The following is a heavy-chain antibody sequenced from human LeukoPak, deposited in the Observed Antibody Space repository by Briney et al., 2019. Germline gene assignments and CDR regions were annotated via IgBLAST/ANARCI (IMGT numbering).Heavy chain of an antibody. CDR3: AGGGAYGDYYI. CDR1: GGSISSGGYS. D-gene: IGHD4-17*01. Sequence: SETLSLTCAVSGGSISSGGYSWSWIRQPPGTGLEWIGYIYHSGSTYYNPSLKSRVTISVDRSKNQFSLKLSSVTAADTAVYYCAGGGAYGDYYIWGQGTLVTVSS. V-gene: IGHV4-30-2*01. J-gene: IGHJ4*02. CDR2: IYHSGST.